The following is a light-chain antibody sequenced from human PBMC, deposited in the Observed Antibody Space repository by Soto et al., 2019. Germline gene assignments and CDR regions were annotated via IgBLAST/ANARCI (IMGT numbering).Light chain of an antibody. CDR2: GAS. CDR3: QQYTNWPWT. V-gene: IGKV3-15*01. J-gene: IGKJ1*01. Sequence: EIVLTQSPGNLSLSPGARATLSCRAXQSVSSNLAWYQQKPGQAPRLLIYGASTRATGIPARFSGRGSGTEFTLTISSLQSEDFAVYYCQQYTNWPWTFGRGTKVDIK. CDR1: QSVSSN.